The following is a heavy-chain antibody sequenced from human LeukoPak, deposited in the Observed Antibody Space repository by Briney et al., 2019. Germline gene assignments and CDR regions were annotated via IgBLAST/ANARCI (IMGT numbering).Heavy chain of an antibody. CDR3: ARRSGGYYDSSGYYYYY. CDR2: ISQTGTT. D-gene: IGHD3-22*01. V-gene: IGHV4-38-2*02. J-gene: IGHJ4*02. Sequence: SETLSLTCTVSGYSIDSGYYWGWIRQPPGKGLEWIGSISQTGTTYFNPSLKSRVSMSVDTSKNQFSLKLSSVTAADTAVYYCARRSGGYYDSSGYYYYYWGQGTPVTVSS. CDR1: GYSIDSGYY.